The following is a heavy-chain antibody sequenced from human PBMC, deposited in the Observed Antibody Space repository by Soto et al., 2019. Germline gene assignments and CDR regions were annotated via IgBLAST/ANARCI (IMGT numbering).Heavy chain of an antibody. CDR1: GFTFSNYW. D-gene: IGHD3-10*01. CDR2: INPGATTI. V-gene: IGHV3-74*01. Sequence: GGSLRLSCATSGFTFSNYWIHWVRQAPGEGLVWVSRINPGATTINYADSVKGRSTVSRDNAKNTLYLQMNSLRAEDTAVYYCATAGSYRFDHWGQGTLVTVSS. CDR3: ATAGSYRFDH. J-gene: IGHJ4*02.